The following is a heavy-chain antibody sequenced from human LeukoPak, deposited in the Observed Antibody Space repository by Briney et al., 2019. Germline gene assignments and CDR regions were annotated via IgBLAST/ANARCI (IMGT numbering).Heavy chain of an antibody. J-gene: IGHJ4*02. CDR2: VNYNSANK. D-gene: IGHD2-21*02. CDR3: TKRRPTGSVTVDEY. CDR1: GFTFSSFT. Sequence: GGSLRLSCTTSGFTFSSFTMSWVRQTPEKGLEWVATVNYNSANKWHADSVKGRYTISRDNSKNTLYLQMHSLRVDDTALYYCTKRRPTGSVTVDEYWGQGALVTVSS. V-gene: IGHV3-23*01.